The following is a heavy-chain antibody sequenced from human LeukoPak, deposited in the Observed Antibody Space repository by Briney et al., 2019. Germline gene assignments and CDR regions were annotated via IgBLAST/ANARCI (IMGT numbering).Heavy chain of an antibody. CDR3: ALIIGNNGLFDY. D-gene: IGHD2-8*01. J-gene: IGHJ4*02. CDR2: ISSSSSYI. V-gene: IGHV3-21*01. Sequence: RGSLRLSCVASGFTFGDYDVHWVRQAPGKGLEWVSSISSSSSYIYYANSVKGRFTISRDKAKNSLYLQINNLRAEDTAVYYCALIIGNNGLFDYGGQGTLVTVSS. CDR1: GFTFGDYD.